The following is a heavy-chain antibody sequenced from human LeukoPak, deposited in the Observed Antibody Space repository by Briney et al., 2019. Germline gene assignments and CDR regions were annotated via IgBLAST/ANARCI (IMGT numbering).Heavy chain of an antibody. CDR1: GGTFSSYA. J-gene: IGHJ6*03. V-gene: IGHV1-69*04. D-gene: IGHD6-19*01. CDR2: IIPILGIA. CDR3: AREVAAKRVYYYYYYMDV. Sequence: ASVKVSCKASGGTFSSYAISWVRQAPGQGLEWMGRIIPILGIANYAQKFQGRVTITADKSTSTAYMELSSLRSEDTAVYYCAREVAAKRVYYYYYYMDVWGKGTTVTVSS.